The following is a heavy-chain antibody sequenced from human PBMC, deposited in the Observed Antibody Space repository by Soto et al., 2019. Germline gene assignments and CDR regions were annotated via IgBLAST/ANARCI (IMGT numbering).Heavy chain of an antibody. Sequence: SETLSLTCAVSGGSISSGGYSWSWIRQPPGKGLEWIGYIYHSGSTYYNPSLKSRVTISVDRSKNQFSLKLSSVTAADTAVYYCARGDSGYDSNYYYYGMDVWGQGTTVTVSS. CDR1: GGSISSGGYS. CDR3: ARGDSGYDSNYYYYGMDV. CDR2: IYHSGST. V-gene: IGHV4-30-2*01. J-gene: IGHJ6*02. D-gene: IGHD5-12*01.